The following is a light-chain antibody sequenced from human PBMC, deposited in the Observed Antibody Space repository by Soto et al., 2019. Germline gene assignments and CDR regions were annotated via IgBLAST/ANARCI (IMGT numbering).Light chain of an antibody. Sequence: QAVVTQSPSASASLGASVKLTCTLSSGHSSYAIAWHQQQPEKGPRYLMKLNSDGSHSKRDGIPDRFSGSSSGAERYLTISSLQSEDEADYYGQTWGTGTVVFGGGTKLTLL. CDR2: LNSDGSH. CDR1: SGHSSYA. V-gene: IGLV4-69*01. J-gene: IGLJ2*01. CDR3: QTWGTGTVV.